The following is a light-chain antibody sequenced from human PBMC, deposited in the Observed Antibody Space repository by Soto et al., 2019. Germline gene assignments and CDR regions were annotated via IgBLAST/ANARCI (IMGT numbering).Light chain of an antibody. CDR2: TNN. CDR1: SSNIGINT. J-gene: IGLJ1*01. Sequence: QSVLTQPPSASGTPGQRVTISCSGGSSNIGINTVNWYQQLPGTAPKVLIYTNNQRPSEVPDRFSGSKSGTSASLAISGLKSGDEADHYCGGWDDSLNGYVFGTGTKLTVL. V-gene: IGLV1-44*01. CDR3: GGWDDSLNGYV.